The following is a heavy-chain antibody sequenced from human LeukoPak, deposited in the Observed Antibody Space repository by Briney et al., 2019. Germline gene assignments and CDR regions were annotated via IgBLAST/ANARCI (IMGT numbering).Heavy chain of an antibody. D-gene: IGHD2-15*01. V-gene: IGHV4-4*02. CDR2: IYHSGST. CDR3: ARGGRYGDYFQH. Sequence: SETLSLTCAVSGASLSSSNWWSWVRQPPGKGLEWIGEIYHSGSTNYNPSLKSRVTISVDKSKNQFSLNLSSVTAADTAVYYCARGGRYGDYFQHWGQGTLVTVSS. CDR1: GASLSSSNW. J-gene: IGHJ1*01.